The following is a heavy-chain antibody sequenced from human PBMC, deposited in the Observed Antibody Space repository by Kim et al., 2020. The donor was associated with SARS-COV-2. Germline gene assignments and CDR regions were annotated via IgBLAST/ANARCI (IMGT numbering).Heavy chain of an antibody. D-gene: IGHD5-12*01. Sequence: LSLTCAASGFTFSNAWMSWVRQAPGKGLEWVGRIKSKTDGGTTDYAAPVKGRFTISRDDSKNTLYLQMNSLKTEDTAVYYCTTDLFPDLSGYDYVTLHYYYYYGMDVWGQGTTVTVSS. CDR1: GFTFSNAW. CDR3: TTDLFPDLSGYDYVTLHYYYYYGMDV. CDR2: IKSKTDGGTT. V-gene: IGHV3-15*01. J-gene: IGHJ6*02.